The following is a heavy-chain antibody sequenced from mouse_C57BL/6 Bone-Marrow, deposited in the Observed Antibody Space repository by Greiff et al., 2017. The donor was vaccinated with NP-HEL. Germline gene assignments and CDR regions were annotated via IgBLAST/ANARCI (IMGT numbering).Heavy chain of an antibody. J-gene: IGHJ2*01. CDR3: ARDGLPRGDY. V-gene: IGHV5-4*01. D-gene: IGHD2-4*01. CDR2: ISDGGSYT. Sequence: EVKLMESGGGLVKPGGSLKLSCAASGFTFSSYAMSWVRQTPEKRLEWVATISDGGSYTYYPDNVKGRFTISRDNAKNNLYLQMSHLKSEDTAMYYCARDGLPRGDYWGQGTTLTVSS. CDR1: GFTFSSYA.